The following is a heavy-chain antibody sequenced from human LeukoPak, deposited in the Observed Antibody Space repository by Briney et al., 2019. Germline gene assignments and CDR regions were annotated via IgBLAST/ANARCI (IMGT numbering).Heavy chain of an antibody. D-gene: IGHD6-13*01. CDR3: ARNLIPEQLVLNF. CDR1: GASISRYY. J-gene: IGHJ4*02. Sequence: SETLSLTCTVSGASISRYYWSWIRQPPGKGLEWIGSISYSGSTNYNPSLKSRVTMSVDTSKNQFSLNLKSVTPEDTAVYYCARNLIPEQLVLNFWGQGTLVTVSS. CDR2: ISYSGST. V-gene: IGHV4-59*01.